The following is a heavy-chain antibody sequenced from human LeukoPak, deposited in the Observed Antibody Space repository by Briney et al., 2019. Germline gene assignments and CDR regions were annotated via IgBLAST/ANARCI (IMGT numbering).Heavy chain of an antibody. Sequence: GGSLRLSCPTSGFSFRDYAVSWFRQAPGKGLEWVGFIKSKTYGETTEYAASVKGRFSISRDDFKSIAYLQMHSLRTEDTAIYYCARGGAVVTANTFWGQGTLVTVSS. CDR2: IKSKTYGETT. V-gene: IGHV3-49*03. J-gene: IGHJ4*01. CDR3: ARGGAVVTANTF. CDR1: GFSFRDYA. D-gene: IGHD2-21*02.